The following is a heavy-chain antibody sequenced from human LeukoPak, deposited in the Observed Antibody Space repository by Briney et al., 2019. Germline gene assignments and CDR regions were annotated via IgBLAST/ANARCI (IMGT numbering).Heavy chain of an antibody. CDR2: IRYDGSNK. V-gene: IGHV3-30*02. D-gene: IGHD2-2*01. CDR1: GFTFSSYG. CDR3: AKDWSRVVAALLCYFDY. Sequence: GGSLRLSCAASGFTFSSYGMHWVRQAPGKGLEWVAFIRYDGSNKYYADSVKGRFTISRDNSKNTLYLQMNSLRAEDAAVYYCAKDWSRVVAALLCYFDYWGQGTLVTVSS. J-gene: IGHJ4*02.